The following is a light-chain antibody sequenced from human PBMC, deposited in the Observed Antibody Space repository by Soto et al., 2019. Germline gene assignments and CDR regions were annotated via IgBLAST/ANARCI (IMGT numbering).Light chain of an antibody. CDR2: GAF. CDR3: QQRSFWPLGT. CDR1: QSVSSN. J-gene: IGKJ5*01. V-gene: IGKV3-11*01. Sequence: EIVMTQSPATLSVSPGERATLSCRASQSVSSNLAWYQQKPGQPPRLLIYGAFNRAAGIPARFSGSGSGTDFTLIISSMEPQDSSVYCGQQRSFWPLGTFGQGIRLAIK.